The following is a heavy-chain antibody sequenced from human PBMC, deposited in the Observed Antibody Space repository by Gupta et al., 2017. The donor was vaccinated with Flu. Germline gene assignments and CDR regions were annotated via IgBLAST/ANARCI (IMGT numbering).Heavy chain of an antibody. D-gene: IGHD4-17*01. V-gene: IGHV3-74*03. CDR3: ATVTTGC. Sequence: EARLVESGGGSVQPGGSMRLSCAASGFTFSTSYLQWVRQAPGKGLVWVSRINTDGSSTTYADSVKGRFTISRDNAKNTLYLQMNSLGADDTGVYYCATVTTGCWGQGTLVTVSS. J-gene: IGHJ4*02. CDR1: GFTFSTSY. CDR2: INTDGSST.